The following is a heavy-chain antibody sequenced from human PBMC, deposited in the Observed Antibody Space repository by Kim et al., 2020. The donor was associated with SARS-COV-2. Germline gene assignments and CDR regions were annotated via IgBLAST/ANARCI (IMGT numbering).Heavy chain of an antibody. Sequence: ASVKVSCKASGYTFTSYYMHWVRQAPGQGLEWMGIINPSGGSTSYAQKFQGRVTMTRDTSTSTVYMELSSLRSEDTAVYYCARGDPTTYYYDSSGKGAFDIWGQGTMVTVSS. D-gene: IGHD3-22*01. V-gene: IGHV1-46*01. CDR3: ARGDPTTYYYDSSGKGAFDI. CDR2: INPSGGST. J-gene: IGHJ3*02. CDR1: GYTFTSYY.